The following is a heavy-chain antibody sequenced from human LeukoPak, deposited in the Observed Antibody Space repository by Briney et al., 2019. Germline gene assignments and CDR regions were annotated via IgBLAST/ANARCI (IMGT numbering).Heavy chain of an antibody. CDR3: ASWAGGNAPVASFDY. Sequence: SSVKVSCMSSGYTFTGYYMHWMGQAPAPGLEWVGWINLNSCGTNYAQKFQGRVTMTRDTSISTAYMELSRLRYDDTAVYYCASWAGGNAPVASFDYWGQGTLVTVSS. J-gene: IGHJ4*02. CDR2: INLNSCGT. D-gene: IGHD2-21*01. CDR1: GYTFTGYY. V-gene: IGHV1-2*02.